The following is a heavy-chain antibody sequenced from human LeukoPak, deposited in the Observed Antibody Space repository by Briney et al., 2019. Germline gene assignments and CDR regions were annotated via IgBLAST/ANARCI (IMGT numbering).Heavy chain of an antibody. CDR1: GGSFSGYY. Sequence: SETLSLTCAVYGGSFSGYYWSWIRQPPGKGLEWIGEINHSGSTNYNPSLKSRVTISVDTSKNQFSLKLSSVTAADTAVYYCARGSGHSYGYDYYYYMDVWGKGTTVTVSS. CDR2: INHSGST. CDR3: ARGSGHSYGYDYYYYMDV. J-gene: IGHJ6*03. V-gene: IGHV4-34*01. D-gene: IGHD5-18*01.